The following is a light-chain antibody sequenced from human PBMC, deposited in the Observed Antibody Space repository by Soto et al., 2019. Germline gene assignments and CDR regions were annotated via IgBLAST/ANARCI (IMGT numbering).Light chain of an antibody. CDR3: SSYAGSGNV. Sequence: QSILTQPPSASGSPGQSVAISCTGTRSDVGGYNYVSWYQQHPGKAPKLMIYEVNKRPSWVPDRFEGSNSGNTASLTLSGLQARDEDDYYCSSYAGSGNVFGTGTKVTVL. J-gene: IGLJ1*01. CDR1: RSDVGGYNY. CDR2: EVN. V-gene: IGLV2-8*01.